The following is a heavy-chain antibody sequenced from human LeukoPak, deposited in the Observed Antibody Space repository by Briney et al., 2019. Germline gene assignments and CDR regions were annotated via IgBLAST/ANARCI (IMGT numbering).Heavy chain of an antibody. CDR1: GFTFSTYW. CDR3: ARTYSPDP. V-gene: IGHV3-53*01. Sequence: GGSLRLSCAASGFTFSTYWMHWVRQAPGKGLVWVSVIYSGGSTYYADSVKGRFTISRDNSKNTLYLQMNSLRAEDTAVYYCARTYSPDPWGQGTLVTVSS. CDR2: IYSGGST. D-gene: IGHD4-11*01. J-gene: IGHJ5*02.